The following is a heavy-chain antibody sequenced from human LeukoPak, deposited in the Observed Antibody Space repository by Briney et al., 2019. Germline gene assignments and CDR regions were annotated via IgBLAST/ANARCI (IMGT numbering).Heavy chain of an antibody. CDR3: ARGPVVVISGYFDY. V-gene: IGHV3-48*03. Sequence: GGSLRLSCAASGFTFSSYEMNWVRQAPGKGLEWVSYISSSGSTIYYADSVKGRFTISRDNAKNSLYLQMNSLRAEDTAVYYCARGPVVVISGYFDYWGQGTLVTVSS. D-gene: IGHD3-22*01. CDR2: ISSSGSTI. J-gene: IGHJ4*02. CDR1: GFTFSSYE.